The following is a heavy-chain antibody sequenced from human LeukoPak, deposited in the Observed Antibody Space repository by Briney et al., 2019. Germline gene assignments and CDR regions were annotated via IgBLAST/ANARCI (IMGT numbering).Heavy chain of an antibody. CDR3: ARTLAAAGTSY. V-gene: IGHV1-46*01. Sequence: ASVKVSCKASGYTFTSYGISWIRQAPRQGLEWMGEINPGDASTTYAQRFQGRVTMTRDMSTSTVYMELSSLRSEDTAVYFCARTLAAAGTSYWGQGTLVTVSS. CDR2: INPGDAST. CDR1: GYTFTSYG. D-gene: IGHD6-13*01. J-gene: IGHJ4*02.